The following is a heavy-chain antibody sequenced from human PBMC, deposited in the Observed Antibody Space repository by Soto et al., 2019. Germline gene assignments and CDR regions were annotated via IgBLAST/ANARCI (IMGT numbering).Heavy chain of an antibody. D-gene: IGHD5-18*01. CDR2: IIPILGIA. J-gene: IGHJ4*02. CDR3: ARGDTAMVFDFDS. Sequence: QVQLVQSGAEVKKPGSSVKVSCKASGGTFSSYTISWVRQAPGQGLEWMGRIIPILGIANYAQKFQGRVTSTAEKSTITAYMEVSSLRSEDTAVYYCARGDTAMVFDFDSWGQGTLVTVSS. V-gene: IGHV1-69*02. CDR1: GGTFSSYT.